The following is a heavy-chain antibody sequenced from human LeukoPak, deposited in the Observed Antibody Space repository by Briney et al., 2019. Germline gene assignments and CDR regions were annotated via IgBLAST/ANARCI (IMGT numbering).Heavy chain of an antibody. CDR2: IRFDGTSE. Sequence: GGSLRLSCAASRFRFNTFWMSWVRQTPGKGLEWVAFIRFDGTSEFYADSVKARFTISRDNSQNTVSLQLNNLRIEDTALYYCAKTSLSDPSGHYYYMDVWGKGTTVTVSS. CDR1: RFRFNTFW. D-gene: IGHD3-3*01. J-gene: IGHJ6*03. CDR3: AKTSLSDPSGHYYYMDV. V-gene: IGHV3-30*02.